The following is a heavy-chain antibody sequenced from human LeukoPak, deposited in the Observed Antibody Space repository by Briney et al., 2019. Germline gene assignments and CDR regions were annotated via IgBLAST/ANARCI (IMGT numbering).Heavy chain of an antibody. CDR3: ARAQYQQDAFDI. D-gene: IGHD2-2*01. CDR2: IYSGGST. J-gene: IGHJ3*02. V-gene: IGHV3-53*01. CDR1: GFTISSNY. Sequence: PGGSLRLSCAASGFTISSNYMSWVRQAPGKGLEWVSVIYSGGSTYYADSVKGRFTISRDNSKNTLYLQMNSLRAEDTAVYYCARAQYQQDAFDIWGQGTMVTVSS.